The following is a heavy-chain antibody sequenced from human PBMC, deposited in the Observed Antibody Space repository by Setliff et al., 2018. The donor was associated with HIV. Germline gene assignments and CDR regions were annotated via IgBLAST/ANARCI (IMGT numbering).Heavy chain of an antibody. CDR2: INPHSGDT. Sequence: ASVKVSCKASGYSFSAYYMHWVRLAPGQGLEWMGWINPHSGDTNYGQRFRGRVTMTRDTSSNTAHIDLTRLTSDDTAVYYCAREVHDHTNRLYYYYYIDVWAKGTPVTVSS. CDR3: AREVHDHTNRLYYYYYIDV. CDR1: GYSFSAYY. D-gene: IGHD2-8*01. J-gene: IGHJ6*03. V-gene: IGHV1-2*02.